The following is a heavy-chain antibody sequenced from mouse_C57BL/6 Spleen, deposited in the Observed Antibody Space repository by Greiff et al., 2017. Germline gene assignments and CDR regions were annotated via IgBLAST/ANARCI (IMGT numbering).Heavy chain of an antibody. V-gene: IGHV5-17*01. CDR1: GFTFSDYG. CDR3: ARPGWDAYYFDY. Sequence: EVKVEESGGGLVKPGGSLKLSCAASGFTFSDYGMHWVRQAPEKGLEWVAYISSGSSTIYYADTVKGRFTISRDNAKNTLFLQMTSVRSEDTAMYYCARPGWDAYYFDYWGQGTTLTVSS. CDR2: ISSGSSTI. J-gene: IGHJ2*01. D-gene: IGHD4-1*01.